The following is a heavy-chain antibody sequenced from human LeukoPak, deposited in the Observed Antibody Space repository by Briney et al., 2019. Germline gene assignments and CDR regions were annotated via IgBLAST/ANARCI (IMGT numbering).Heavy chain of an antibody. CDR3: AREGSSDAFDF. CDR1: GFSFSNFW. J-gene: IGHJ3*01. D-gene: IGHD1-26*01. CDR2: IKQDGSEK. Sequence: GGSLRLSCAASGFSFSNFWMSWVRQSPGKGLEWVANIKQDGSEKYYVDSVKGRFTISRDNAKNSLNLQMNSLRAQDTAVYYCAREGSSDAFDFWGQGTMVTVSS. V-gene: IGHV3-7*01.